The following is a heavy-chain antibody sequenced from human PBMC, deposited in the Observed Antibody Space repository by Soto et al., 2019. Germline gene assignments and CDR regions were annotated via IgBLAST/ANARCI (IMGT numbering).Heavy chain of an antibody. V-gene: IGHV3-30*18. Sequence: GGSLRLSCAASGFTFNNYGMNWVRQSPGKGLEWVAIISNDGSNKYYIESVRGRFTISRDNSKNMLFLQMNSLRVEDTAVYFCTKDGRFDSDGSLYYYYYGMDVWGQGTTVTVSS. CDR3: TKDGRFDSDGSLYYYYYGMDV. CDR2: ISNDGSNK. D-gene: IGHD2-15*01. CDR1: GFTFNNYG. J-gene: IGHJ6*02.